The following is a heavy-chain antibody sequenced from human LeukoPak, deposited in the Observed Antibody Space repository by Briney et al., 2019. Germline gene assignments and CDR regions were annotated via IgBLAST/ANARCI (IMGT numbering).Heavy chain of an antibody. D-gene: IGHD3-22*01. CDR3: ARARTNYYDSSGQFDY. CDR2: IIPIFGTA. Sequence: SVKVSCKASGYTFTSYGISWVRQAPGQGLEWMGGIIPIFGTANYAQKFQGRVTITADKSTSTAYMELSSLRSEDTAVYYCARARTNYYDSSGQFDYWVQGTLVTVSS. V-gene: IGHV1-69*06. J-gene: IGHJ4*02. CDR1: GYTFTSYG.